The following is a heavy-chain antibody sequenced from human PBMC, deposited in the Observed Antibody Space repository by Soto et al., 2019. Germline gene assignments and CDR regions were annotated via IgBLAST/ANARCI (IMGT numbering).Heavy chain of an antibody. CDR2: MSYDGSTA. CDR1: GFTFSHYA. CDR3: AKDGSHHFDS. J-gene: IGHJ4*02. D-gene: IGHD2-15*01. V-gene: IGHV3-30*18. Sequence: QVQLVESGGGVVQPGRSLRLSCAASGFTFSHYAMHWVRQAPGKGLEWVALMSYDGSTAHYAGSVKGRFTISRDKSKTTLYLQMSSLRADDTAAYYCAKDGSHHFDSRAPGTRLTVSS.